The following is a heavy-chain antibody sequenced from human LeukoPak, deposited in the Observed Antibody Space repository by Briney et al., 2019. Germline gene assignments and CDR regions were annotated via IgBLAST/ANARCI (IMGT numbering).Heavy chain of an antibody. Sequence: GGSLSLSCAASGFTFSSYAMSWIRQAPGKGLEWVSGISGSGSSTYYADSVKGRITISKDNSKNTLYLQMNSLRAEDTAVYYCARGGYCSSTNCPFDYWGQGTLVTVSS. V-gene: IGHV3-23*01. CDR1: GFTFSSYA. CDR3: ARGGYCSSTNCPFDY. D-gene: IGHD2-2*01. CDR2: ISGSGSST. J-gene: IGHJ4*02.